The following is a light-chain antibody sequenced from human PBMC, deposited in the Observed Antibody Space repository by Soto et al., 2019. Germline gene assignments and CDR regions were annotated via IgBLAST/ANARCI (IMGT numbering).Light chain of an antibody. CDR3: QSYDSGLSGYV. Sequence: QSVLTQPPSVSGAPGQRVTISCTGSSSNIGAGYDVHWYQQLPGTAPKLLMYGNSNRPSGVPDRFSGSKSGTSASLAITGLQAEDEADYYCQSYDSGLSGYVFGTGTKLTVL. CDR1: SSNIGAGYD. V-gene: IGLV1-40*01. J-gene: IGLJ1*01. CDR2: GNS.